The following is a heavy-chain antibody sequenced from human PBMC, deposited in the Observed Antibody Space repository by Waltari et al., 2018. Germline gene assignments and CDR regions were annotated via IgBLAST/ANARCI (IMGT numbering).Heavy chain of an antibody. V-gene: IGHV3-30*18. CDR1: GFTFSSYG. CDR3: AKPFLSYYYDSSGYFDY. J-gene: IGHJ4*02. Sequence: QVQLVESGGGVVQPGRSLRLSCAASGFTFSSYGMHWVRRAPGKGLEWVAVISYDGSNKYYADSVKGRFTISRDNSKNTLYLQMNSLRAEDTAVYYCAKPFLSYYYDSSGYFDYWGQGTLVTVSS. D-gene: IGHD3-22*01. CDR2: ISYDGSNK.